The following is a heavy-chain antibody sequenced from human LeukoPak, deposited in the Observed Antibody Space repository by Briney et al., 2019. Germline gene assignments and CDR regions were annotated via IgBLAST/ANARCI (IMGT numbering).Heavy chain of an antibody. CDR3: AKDRWEPRRFDP. D-gene: IGHD1-26*01. CDR2: ISGSGGST. J-gene: IGHJ5*02. Sequence: PGGSLRLSCAASGFTFSSYAMSWVRQAPGKGLEWVSAISGSGGSTYYADSVKGRFTISRDNSKNTLYLQMDSLRAEDTAVYYCAKDRWEPRRFDPWGQGTLVTVSS. V-gene: IGHV3-23*01. CDR1: GFTFSSYA.